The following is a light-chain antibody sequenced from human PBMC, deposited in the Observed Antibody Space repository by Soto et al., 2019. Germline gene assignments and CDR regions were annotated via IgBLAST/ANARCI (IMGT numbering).Light chain of an antibody. CDR2: AAS. Sequence: IGLTQSPGTLSLSPGERATLSCRASQSVSSNYLAWYQQKAGQAPRLLSYAASSRATGIPDRFSGGGSGTDFTLTISRLEPEDFAVYYCQQYGSSPLLTFGGGTEVEIK. J-gene: IGKJ4*01. CDR3: QQYGSSPLLT. V-gene: IGKV3-20*01. CDR1: QSVSSNY.